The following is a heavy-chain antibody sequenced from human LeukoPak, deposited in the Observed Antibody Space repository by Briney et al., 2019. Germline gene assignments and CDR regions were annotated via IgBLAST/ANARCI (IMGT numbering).Heavy chain of an antibody. V-gene: IGHV4-34*01. CDR2: INHSRST. Sequence: SETLSLTCAVYDGSFSGYYWSWIRQPSGKGLEWIGEINHSRSTNYNPSLKSRVTISVDTSKNQFSLKLSSVTAADTAVYYCARGKIWTTMVRGDAHFDYWGQGTLVTVSS. CDR3: ARGKIWTTMVRGDAHFDY. CDR1: DGSFSGYY. D-gene: IGHD3-10*01. J-gene: IGHJ4*02.